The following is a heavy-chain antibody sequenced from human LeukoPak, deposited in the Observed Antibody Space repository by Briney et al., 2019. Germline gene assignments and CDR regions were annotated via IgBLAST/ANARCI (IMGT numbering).Heavy chain of an antibody. Sequence: GGSLRLSCAASGFTFSSYAMHWVRQAPGKGLEWVAVISYDGSNKYYADSGKGRFTISRDNSKNTLYLQMNSLRAEDTAVYYCARCAGYSSGWFDYWGQGTLVTVSS. D-gene: IGHD6-19*01. V-gene: IGHV3-30-3*01. CDR2: ISYDGSNK. J-gene: IGHJ4*02. CDR1: GFTFSSYA. CDR3: ARCAGYSSGWFDY.